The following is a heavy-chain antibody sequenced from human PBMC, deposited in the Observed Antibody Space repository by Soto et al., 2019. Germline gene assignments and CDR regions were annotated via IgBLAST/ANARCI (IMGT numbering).Heavy chain of an antibody. CDR3: ARPEGGYGSGYSWFDP. Sequence: KPSETLSLTCSVSGRSISEINSYWGWIRQTPGEGLEWIGTIHHTGSTYYNPSLKSRVIISLDTSKNQFSLKLSSVTAADTALYYCARPEGGYGSGYSWFDPWGQGTRVTVYS. V-gene: IGHV4-39*01. D-gene: IGHD5-12*01. CDR1: GRSISEINSY. CDR2: IHHTGST. J-gene: IGHJ5*02.